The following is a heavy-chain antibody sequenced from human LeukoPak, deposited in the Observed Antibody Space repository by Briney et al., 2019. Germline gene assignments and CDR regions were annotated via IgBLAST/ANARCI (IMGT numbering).Heavy chain of an antibody. J-gene: IGHJ6*03. CDR3: ARGWINYDSYYYYMDV. V-gene: IGHV4-34*01. D-gene: IGHD3-22*01. CDR1: GGSFSGYY. CDR2: INHSGST. Sequence: PSETLSLTCAVYGGSFSGYYWSWIRQTPGKGLEWIGEINHSGSTNYNPSLKSRVTISVDTSKDQFSLRVSSVTAADTAVYYRARGWINYDSYYYYMDVWGKGTTVTISS.